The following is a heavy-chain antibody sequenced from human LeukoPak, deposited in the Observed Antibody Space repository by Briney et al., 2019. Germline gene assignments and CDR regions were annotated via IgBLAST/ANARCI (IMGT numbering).Heavy chain of an antibody. CDR3: ARHGDAFDI. D-gene: IGHD3-10*01. Sequence: GGSLRLSCAASGFTFSSYSMNWVRQAPGKGLEWVSSISSSSSYIYYPDSVKGRFTISRHNAKNSLYLQMNSLRAEYTAVYYCARHGDAFDIWGQGTMVTVSS. CDR2: ISSSSSYI. V-gene: IGHV3-21*01. J-gene: IGHJ3*02. CDR1: GFTFSSYS.